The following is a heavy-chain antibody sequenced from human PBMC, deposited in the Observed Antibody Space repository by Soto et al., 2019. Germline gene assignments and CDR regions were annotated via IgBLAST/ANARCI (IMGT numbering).Heavy chain of an antibody. CDR1: GYSFTSYW. D-gene: IGHD3-3*01. CDR3: ARTYDFRSGYSYYYYGMDV. Sequence: GESLKISCKGSGYSFTSYWISWVRQMPGKGLEWMGRIDPSDSYTDYSPSFQGHVTISADKSISTAYLQWSSLKASDTAMYYCARTYDFRSGYSYYYYGMDVWGQGTTVTVSS. J-gene: IGHJ6*02. V-gene: IGHV5-10-1*01. CDR2: IDPSDSYT.